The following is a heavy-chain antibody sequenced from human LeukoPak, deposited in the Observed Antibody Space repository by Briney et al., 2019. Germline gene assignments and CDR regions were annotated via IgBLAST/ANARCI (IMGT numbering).Heavy chain of an antibody. CDR2: INHSGST. Sequence: SETLSLNCAVYGGSFSGYYWSWIRQPPGKGLEWIGEINHSGSTNYNPSLKSRVTISVDTSKNQFSLKLSSVTAADTAVYYCARVGGYSSSWYLRFDPWGQGTLVTVSS. CDR1: GGSFSGYY. J-gene: IGHJ5*02. D-gene: IGHD6-13*01. V-gene: IGHV4-34*01. CDR3: ARVGGYSSSWYLRFDP.